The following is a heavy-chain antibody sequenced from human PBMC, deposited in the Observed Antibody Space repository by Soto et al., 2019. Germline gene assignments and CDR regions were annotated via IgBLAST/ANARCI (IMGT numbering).Heavy chain of an antibody. CDR1: GGSISSGDYY. V-gene: IGHV4-30-4*01. Sequence: QVQLQESGPGLVKPSQTLSLTCTVSGGSISSGDYYWSWIRQPPGKGLEWIGYIYHSGSTYYNPHLKSRVTISVNTSTHQFSLKLSSVTAADTAVYYCARERPDGARLDPWGQGTLVTVSS. CDR3: ARERPDGARLDP. J-gene: IGHJ5*02. CDR2: IYHSGST. D-gene: IGHD6-6*01.